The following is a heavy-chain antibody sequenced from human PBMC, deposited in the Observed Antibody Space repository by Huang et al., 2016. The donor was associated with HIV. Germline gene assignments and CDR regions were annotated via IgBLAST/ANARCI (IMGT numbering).Heavy chain of an antibody. CDR2: INQDGSER. J-gene: IGHJ4*02. Sequence: EVDLVQSGGGLVQPGRSLRFSCVGSGFTFRSYWMNWVRQPPGRGLEWVATINQDGSERFYVDSVRGCFAISRDNANDSLSLQLNSLKGEDSAIYFCTRGFRAKPGDYWGQGSLVTVSS. CDR3: TRGFRAKPGDY. V-gene: IGHV3-7*01. CDR1: GFTFRSYW.